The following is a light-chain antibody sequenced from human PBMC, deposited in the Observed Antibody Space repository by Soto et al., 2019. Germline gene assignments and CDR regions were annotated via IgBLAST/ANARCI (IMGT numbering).Light chain of an antibody. V-gene: IGKV3-20*01. CDR2: GAS. CDR3: QYGSSRVT. CDR1: QSVSSSY. J-gene: IGKJ3*01. Sequence: EIVLTQSLGTLSLSPGEIATLSCRASQSVSSSYLAWFQQRPGQAPRLLIYGASSRATGIPDGVSGSGSGLDFTVSISRLEPEDFAVYYCQYGSSRVTLGLGTKVDVK.